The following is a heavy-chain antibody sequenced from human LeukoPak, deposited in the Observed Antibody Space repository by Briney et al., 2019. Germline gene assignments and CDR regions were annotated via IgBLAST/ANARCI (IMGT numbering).Heavy chain of an antibody. D-gene: IGHD4-17*01. CDR3: VREGEYGEDYY. Sequence: SETLSLTCAVYGGSFSGYYWSWIRQPPGKGLEWIGEINHSGSTNYNPSLKSRVTISVDKSKTQFFLKLTSVTAADTAVYYCVREGEYGEDYYWGQGAQVIVST. J-gene: IGHJ4*02. V-gene: IGHV4-34*01. CDR2: INHSGST. CDR1: GGSFSGYY.